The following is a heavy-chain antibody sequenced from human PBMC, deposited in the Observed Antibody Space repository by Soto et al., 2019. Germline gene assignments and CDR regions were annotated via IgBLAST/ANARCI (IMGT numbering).Heavy chain of an antibody. CDR3: TTEPRYNWNYLGY. J-gene: IGHJ4*02. CDR1: GFTFSNAW. CDR2: IKSKTDGGTT. V-gene: IGHV3-15*01. D-gene: IGHD1-20*01. Sequence: GESLKISCAASGFTFSNAWMSWVRQAPGKGLEWVGRIKSKTDGGTTDYAAPVKGRFTISRDDSKNTLYLQMNSLKTEDTAVYYCTTEPRYNWNYLGYWGQGTLVTVSS.